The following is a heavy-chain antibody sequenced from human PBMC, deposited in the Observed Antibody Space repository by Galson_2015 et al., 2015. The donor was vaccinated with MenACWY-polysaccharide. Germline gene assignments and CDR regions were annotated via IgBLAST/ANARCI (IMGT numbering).Heavy chain of an antibody. CDR3: AKGYSYSKSPVDH. Sequence: SLRLSCAASGFTFSDYYMTWIRQAPGKGLDWVSYISSSGSTVDYADSVKGRFTISRDNAKNSLYLQMSSLRAEDTAVYYCAKGYSYSKSPVDHWGQGTLVTVSS. CDR2: ISSSGSTV. D-gene: IGHD2-15*01. J-gene: IGHJ4*02. V-gene: IGHV3-11*01. CDR1: GFTFSDYY.